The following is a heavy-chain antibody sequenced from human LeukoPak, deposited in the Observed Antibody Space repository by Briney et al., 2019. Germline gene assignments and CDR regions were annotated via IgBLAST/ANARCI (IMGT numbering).Heavy chain of an antibody. V-gene: IGHV1-18*01. Sequence: ASVKVSCKASGYTFTSYGISWVRQAPGQGLEWMGWISAYNGNTNYAQKLQGRVTTTTDTSTSTAYMELRSLRSDDTAVYYCARDLGSCYSGFYGCWFDPWGQGTLVTVSA. CDR3: ARDLGSCYSGFYGCWFDP. CDR1: GYTFTSYG. CDR2: ISAYNGNT. J-gene: IGHJ5*02. D-gene: IGHD2-15*01.